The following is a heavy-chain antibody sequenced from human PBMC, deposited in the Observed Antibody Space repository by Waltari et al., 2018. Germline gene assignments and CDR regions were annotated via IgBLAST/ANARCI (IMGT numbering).Heavy chain of an antibody. V-gene: IGHV4-38-2*01. D-gene: IGHD3-10*01. J-gene: IGHJ4*02. CDR2: IYHSGST. Sequence: QVQLQESGPGLVKPSETLSLTCAVSGYSISSGYYWGWIRQPPGKGLEWIGSIYHSGSTYYNPSLKSRVTISVDTSKTQFSLKLSSVTAADTAVYYCARKDYYGSGSYLDYWGQGTLVTVSS. CDR3: ARKDYYGSGSYLDY. CDR1: GYSISSGYY.